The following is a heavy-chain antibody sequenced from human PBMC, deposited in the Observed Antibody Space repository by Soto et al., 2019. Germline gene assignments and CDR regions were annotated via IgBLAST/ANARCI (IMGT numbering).Heavy chain of an antibody. CDR1: GFTFSSYG. D-gene: IGHD3-22*01. Sequence: PGGSQRLSCAASGFTFSSYGMHWVRQAPGKGLEWVAVISYDGSNKYYADSVKGRFTISRDNSKNTLYLQMNSLRAEDTAVYYCAKEGAPTYYYDSSGYYFEYFQHWGQGTLVTVSS. CDR3: AKEGAPTYYYDSSGYYFEYFQH. V-gene: IGHV3-30*18. J-gene: IGHJ1*01. CDR2: ISYDGSNK.